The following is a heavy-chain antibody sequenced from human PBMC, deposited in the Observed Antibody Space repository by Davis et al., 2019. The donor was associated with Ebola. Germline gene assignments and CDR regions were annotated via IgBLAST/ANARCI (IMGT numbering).Heavy chain of an antibody. J-gene: IGHJ4*02. CDR2: INTNTGNP. CDR3: ARAYCSVGRCPAGNY. D-gene: IGHD2-15*01. CDR1: GYSFTSYA. V-gene: IGHV7-4-1*02. Sequence: ASVKVSCKASGYSFTSYAIIWVRQAPGQGLEYLGWINTNTGNPTYAQGFTERFVFSLDTSVKTAYLQISSLKAEDTAMYYCARAYCSVGRCPAGNYWGQGTLVTVSS.